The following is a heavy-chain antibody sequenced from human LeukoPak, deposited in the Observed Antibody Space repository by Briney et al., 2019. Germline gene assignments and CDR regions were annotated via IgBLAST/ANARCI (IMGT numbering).Heavy chain of an antibody. CDR2: INPIFETA. V-gene: IGHV1-69*01. CDR3: TRGLRSHWDRIAAAGVFDY. CDR1: GGTFSSYA. Sequence: GASVKVSCKPSGGTFSSYAINWVRQAPGQGLEWMGGINPIFETANYAQKFQGRVTITADESTSTAYMELSSLRSEDTAVYYCTRGLRSHWDRIAAAGVFDYWGQGTLVTVSS. D-gene: IGHD6-13*01. J-gene: IGHJ4*02.